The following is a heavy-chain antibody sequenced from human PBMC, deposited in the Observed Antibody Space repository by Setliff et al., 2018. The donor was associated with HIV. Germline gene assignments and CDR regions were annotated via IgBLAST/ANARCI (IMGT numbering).Heavy chain of an antibody. CDR3: EREDYYDSSGDDFDI. D-gene: IGHD3-22*01. J-gene: IGHJ3*02. CDR1: GDSISSGSYY. V-gene: IGHV4-61*02. Sequence: PSETLSLTCTVSGDSISSGSYYWSWIRQPAGKGLEWIGRIYTSGSTNYNPSLESRVTISLDTSKNQFSLKLSSVTAADTAVYYCEREDYYDSSGDDFDIWGQGTMVTVSS. CDR2: IYTSGST.